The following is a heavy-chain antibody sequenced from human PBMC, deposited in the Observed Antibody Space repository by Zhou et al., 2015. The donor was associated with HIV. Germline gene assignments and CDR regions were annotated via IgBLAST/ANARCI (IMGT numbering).Heavy chain of an antibody. D-gene: IGHD2-15*01. CDR1: GGTFSSYA. Sequence: QVQLVQSGAEVKKPGSSVKVSCKASGGTFSSYAISWVRQAPGQGLEWMGGIIPIFGTANYAQKFQGRVTITADESTSTAYMELSSLRSEDTAVYYCARGRPYCSGGSCYSYFDYWGQGTLVTVSS. J-gene: IGHJ4*02. CDR2: IIPIFGTA. V-gene: IGHV1-69*01. CDR3: ARGRPYCSGGSCYSYFDY.